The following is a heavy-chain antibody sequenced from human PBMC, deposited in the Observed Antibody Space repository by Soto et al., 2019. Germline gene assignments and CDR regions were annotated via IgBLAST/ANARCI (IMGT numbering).Heavy chain of an antibody. CDR3: ARNNWNYHYYGMDV. CDR2: IYYSGST. CDR1: GGPISSGGYY. V-gene: IGHV4-31*03. D-gene: IGHD1-20*01. J-gene: IGHJ6*02. Sequence: PSETLSLTCTVSGGPISSGGYYWSWIRQHPGKGLEWIGYIYYSGSTYYNPSLKSRVTISVDTSKNQFSLKLSSVTAADTAVYYCARNNWNYHYYGMDVWGQGTAVTVSS.